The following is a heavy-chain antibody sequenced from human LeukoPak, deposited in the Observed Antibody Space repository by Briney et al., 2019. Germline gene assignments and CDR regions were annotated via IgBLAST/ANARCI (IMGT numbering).Heavy chain of an antibody. CDR2: IYYSGST. D-gene: IGHD6-6*01. CDR3: AREGQQLVPPFDY. CDR1: GGSFSGYY. V-gene: IGHV4-59*12. Sequence: SETLSLTCAVYGGSFSGYYWSWIRQPPGKGLEWIGYIYYSGSTNYNPSLESRVTISVDTSKNQFSLKLTSLTAADTAVYYCAREGQQLVPPFDYWGQGTLVTVSS. J-gene: IGHJ4*02.